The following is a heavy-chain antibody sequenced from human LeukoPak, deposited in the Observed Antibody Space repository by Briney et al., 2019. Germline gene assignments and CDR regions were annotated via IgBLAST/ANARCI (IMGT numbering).Heavy chain of an antibody. CDR1: GYRFNSYW. CDR2: IYLGDSDT. D-gene: IGHD6-19*01. Sequence: GESLKISCRGSGYRFNSYWIGWVRQMPGKGVEWMWVIYLGDSDTRYSPAFQGQVTISADKSIGASYLQLSSLKASDTAMYYCARQDSSGWIFDYWGQGTLVTVSS. V-gene: IGHV5-51*01. CDR3: ARQDSSGWIFDY. J-gene: IGHJ4*02.